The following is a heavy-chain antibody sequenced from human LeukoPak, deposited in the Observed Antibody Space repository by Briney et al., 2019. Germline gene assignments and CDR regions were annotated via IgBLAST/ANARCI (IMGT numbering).Heavy chain of an antibody. CDR2: IYHSGST. V-gene: IGHV4-30-2*01. CDR1: GGSISSGGYS. J-gene: IGHJ5*02. D-gene: IGHD3-22*01. CDR3: ARAVGSSGPYNWFDP. Sequence: SEALSLTCAVSGGSISSGGYSWSWIRQPPGKGLEWIGYIYHSGSTYYNPSLKSRVTISVDRSKNQFSLKLSSVTAADTAVYYCARAVGSSGPYNWFDPWGQGTLVTVSS.